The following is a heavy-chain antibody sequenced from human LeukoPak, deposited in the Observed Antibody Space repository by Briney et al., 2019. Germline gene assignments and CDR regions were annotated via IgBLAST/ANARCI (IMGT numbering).Heavy chain of an antibody. V-gene: IGHV4-59*01. CDR3: ARGGYYYDSSGYWGAFDI. CDR1: GGSISSYY. Sequence: PSETLSLTCTVSGGSISSYYWSWIRQPPGKGLEWIGYIYYSGSTNYNPSLKSRVTISVDTSKNQFSLKLSSVTAADTAVYYCARGGYYYDSSGYWGAFDIWGHGTMVTVSS. J-gene: IGHJ3*02. D-gene: IGHD3-22*01. CDR2: IYYSGST.